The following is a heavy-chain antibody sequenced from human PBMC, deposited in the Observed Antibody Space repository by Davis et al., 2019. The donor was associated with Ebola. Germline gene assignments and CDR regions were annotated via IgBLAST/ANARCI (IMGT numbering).Heavy chain of an antibody. CDR1: GGSFSGYY. V-gene: IGHV4-34*01. J-gene: IGHJ6*03. CDR2: INDSGNT. Sequence: SETLSLTCAVSGGSFSGYYWIWIRQPPGEGLEWIGEINDSGNTNYNPSLKSRVAMSVDTSKNHFSLNLNSVTPEDTAVYYCARDPWGEDYYYYYMDVWGKGTTVTVAS. CDR3: ARDPWGEDYYYYYMDV. D-gene: IGHD3-16*01.